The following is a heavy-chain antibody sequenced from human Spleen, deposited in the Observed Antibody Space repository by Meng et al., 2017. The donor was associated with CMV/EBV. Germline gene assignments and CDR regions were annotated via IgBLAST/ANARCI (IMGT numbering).Heavy chain of an antibody. CDR2: ISGGGTDI. Sequence: GGSLRLSCVASGFNLGAYYMAWIRQAPGKGLECLSFISGGGTDIFYAPSVRGRFTTSRDNARNSLYLQMDGLRDEDTAIYYCARDPRNKGFDPWGPGTLVTVSS. CDR3: ARDPRNKGFDP. V-gene: IGHV3-11*01. CDR1: GFNLGAYY. J-gene: IGHJ5*02.